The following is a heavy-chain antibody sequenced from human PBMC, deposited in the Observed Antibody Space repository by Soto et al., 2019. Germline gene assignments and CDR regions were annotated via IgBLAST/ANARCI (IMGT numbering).Heavy chain of an antibody. V-gene: IGHV1-69*06. D-gene: IGHD3-16*02. J-gene: IGHJ4*02. Sequence: SVKVSCKASGGTFSSYAISWVRQAPGQGLEWMGGIIPIFGTANYAQKFQGRVTITADKSTSTAYMELSSLRSEDTAVYYCARGPMITFGGVIAPHYFDYWGQGTPVTVSS. CDR2: IIPIFGTA. CDR3: ARGPMITFGGVIAPHYFDY. CDR1: GGTFSSYA.